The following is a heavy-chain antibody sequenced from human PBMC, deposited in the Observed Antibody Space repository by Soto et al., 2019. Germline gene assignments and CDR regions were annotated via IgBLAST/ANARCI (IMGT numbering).Heavy chain of an antibody. D-gene: IGHD3-22*01. V-gene: IGHV4-39*02. Sequence: QLQLQESGPGLVRPSEILSLTCTVSGGSIINPSFYWGWIRQTPGKGPEWIGSIYHSGRSYYNPSLKSRVTISVDTSKNHFSLELNSVTAADTAVYFCATTLYDSSGYHDAFDIWGRGTLVTVSS. CDR1: GGSIINPSFY. CDR3: ATTLYDSSGYHDAFDI. CDR2: IYHSGRS. J-gene: IGHJ3*02.